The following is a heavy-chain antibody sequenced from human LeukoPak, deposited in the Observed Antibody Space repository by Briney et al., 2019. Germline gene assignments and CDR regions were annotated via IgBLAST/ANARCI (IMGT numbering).Heavy chain of an antibody. V-gene: IGHV4-39*07. D-gene: IGHD1-26*01. CDR2: IYYSGST. CDR1: GGYISSSSYY. Sequence: SETLSLTCTVSGGYISSSSYYWGWIRQPPGKGREWIGSIYYSGSTYYNPSLKSRVTISVDRPKNQFSLKLSSVTAADTAVYYCARDRREPDVVGATDAFDIWGQGTMVTVSS. CDR3: ARDRREPDVVGATDAFDI. J-gene: IGHJ3*02.